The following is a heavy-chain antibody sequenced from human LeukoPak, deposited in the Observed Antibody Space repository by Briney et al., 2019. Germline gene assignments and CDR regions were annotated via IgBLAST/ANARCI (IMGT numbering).Heavy chain of an antibody. Sequence: GASVKVSCKASGYTFTSYAMHWVRQAPGQRLEWMGWINAGNGNTKYSQKFQGRVTITRDTSASTAYMELSSLRSEDTAVYYCARGSGWTYYYYGMDVWGQGTTVTVSS. D-gene: IGHD6-19*01. CDR1: GYTFTSYA. CDR2: INAGNGNT. J-gene: IGHJ6*02. CDR3: ARGSGWTYYYYGMDV. V-gene: IGHV1-3*01.